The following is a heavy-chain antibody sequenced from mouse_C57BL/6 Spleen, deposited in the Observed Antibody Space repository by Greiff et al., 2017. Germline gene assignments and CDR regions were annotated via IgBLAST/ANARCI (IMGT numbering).Heavy chain of an antibody. D-gene: IGHD2-3*01. Sequence: EVMLVESEGGLVQPGSSMKLSCTASGFTFSDYYMAWVRQVPEKGLEWVANINYDGSSTYYLDSLKSRFIISRDNAKNILYLQMSSLKSEDTATYYCARGFLYAGFAYWGQGTLVTVSA. V-gene: IGHV5-16*01. CDR3: ARGFLYAGFAY. J-gene: IGHJ3*01. CDR1: GFTFSDYY. CDR2: INYDGSST.